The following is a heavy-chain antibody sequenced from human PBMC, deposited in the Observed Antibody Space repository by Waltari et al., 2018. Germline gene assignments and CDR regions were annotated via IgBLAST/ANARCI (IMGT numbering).Heavy chain of an antibody. CDR1: GFLFSNYC. J-gene: IGHJ4*02. CDR3: ARDSGGFDY. V-gene: IGHV3-7*01. CDR2: IKQDGSEK. Sequence: EVQLVESGGGLVQPGGSLRLSCAASGFLFSNYCMTWVRQAPGKGREWVANIKQDGSEKYYVDSLKGRFTISRDNAENSLFLQMNSLRAEDTAIYYCARDSGGFDYWGQGTLVTVSS. D-gene: IGHD1-26*01.